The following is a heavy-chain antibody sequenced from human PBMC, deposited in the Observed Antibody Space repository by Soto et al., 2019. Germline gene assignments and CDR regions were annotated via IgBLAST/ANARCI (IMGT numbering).Heavy chain of an antibody. D-gene: IGHD3-3*01. V-gene: IGHV1-2*02. CDR3: ARDLSGGFLEWLS. J-gene: IGHJ5*02. CDR1: GYTFTGYY. CDR2: INPNSGGT. Sequence: ASVKVSCKASGYTFTGYYMHWVRQAPGQGLEWMGWINPNSGGTNYAQKFQGRVTMTRDTSISTAYMELSRLRTDDTAVYYCARDLSGGFLEWLSWGQGTLVTVSS.